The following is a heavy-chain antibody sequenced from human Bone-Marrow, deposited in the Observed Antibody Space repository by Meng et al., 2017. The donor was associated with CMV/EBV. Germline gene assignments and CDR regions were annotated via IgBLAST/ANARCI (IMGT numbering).Heavy chain of an antibody. J-gene: IGHJ6*02. CDR3: ARVYRSSMFPNYYYYYGMDV. Sequence: ASVKVSCKVSGYTFTDYYMHWVQQAPGKGLEWMGLVDPEDGETIYAEKFQGRVTITADTSTDTAYMELSSLRSEDTAVYYCARVYRSSMFPNYYYYYGMDVWGQGTTVTVSS. CDR1: GYTFTDYY. V-gene: IGHV1-69-2*01. CDR2: VDPEDGET. D-gene: IGHD6-13*01.